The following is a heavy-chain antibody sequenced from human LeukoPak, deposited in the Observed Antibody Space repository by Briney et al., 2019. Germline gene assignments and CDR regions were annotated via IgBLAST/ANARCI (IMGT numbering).Heavy chain of an antibody. D-gene: IGHD1-14*01. CDR1: GGSISSYY. V-gene: IGHV4-59*08. Sequence: SETLSLTCTVSGGSISSYYWSWIRQPPGKGLEWIGYIYYSGSTNYNPSLKSRVTISVDTSKNQFSLKLSSVTAADTAVYYCARGRTNYGMDVWGKGTTVTVSS. J-gene: IGHJ6*04. CDR2: IYYSGST. CDR3: ARGRTNYGMDV.